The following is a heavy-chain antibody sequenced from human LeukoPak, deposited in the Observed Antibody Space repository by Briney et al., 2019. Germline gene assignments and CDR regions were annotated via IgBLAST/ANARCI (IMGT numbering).Heavy chain of an antibody. CDR3: ARGNYGSGSYYSP. V-gene: IGHV4-39*07. J-gene: IGHJ5*02. Sequence: PSETLSLTCTVSGDSISSSSSYWGWIRQPPGKGLEWIGSIYYSGNTYYNPSLKSRVTISVDTSKNQFSLKLSSVTAADTAVYYCARGNYGSGSYYSPWGQGTLVTVSS. CDR2: IYYSGNT. D-gene: IGHD3-10*01. CDR1: GDSISSSSSY.